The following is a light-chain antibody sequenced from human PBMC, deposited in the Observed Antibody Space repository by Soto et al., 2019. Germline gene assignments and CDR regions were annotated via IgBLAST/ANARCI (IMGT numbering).Light chain of an antibody. CDR3: CSYTTTSTFV. CDR1: SSDVGGYDY. CDR2: EVF. V-gene: IGLV2-14*03. J-gene: IGLJ2*01. Sequence: QSALTQPPSASGSPGQSVTISCTGTSSDVGGYDYVSWYQQHPGKVPKLMIYEVFRRPSGISDRFSGSKSGNTASLTISGLQAEDEAHYYCCSYTTTSTFVFGGGTKLTVL.